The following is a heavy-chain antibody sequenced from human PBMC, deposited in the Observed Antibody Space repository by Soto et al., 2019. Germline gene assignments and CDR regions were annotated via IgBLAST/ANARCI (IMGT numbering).Heavy chain of an antibody. CDR2: ISGSDGST. D-gene: IGHD3-22*01. V-gene: IGHV3-23*01. CDR3: AKDGVAHIPLYTSGSSYDH. J-gene: IGHJ4*02. CDR1: GFIFSSYA. Sequence: GSLRLSCAPSGFIFSSYAMSWVRQAPGKGLEWVSAISGSDGSTYYADSVKGRFTISRDNSRNTLYLQMNSLRAEDTAVYYCAKDGVAHIPLYTSGSSYDHWGQGTLVTVSS.